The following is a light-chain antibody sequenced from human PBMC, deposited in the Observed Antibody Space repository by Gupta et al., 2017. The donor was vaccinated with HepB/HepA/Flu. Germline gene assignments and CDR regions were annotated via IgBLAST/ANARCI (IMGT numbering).Light chain of an antibody. Sequence: QSALTQPASVSGSPGQSITISCTGTSSDVGVYNYVSWYRQSPGKAHKLMIYDVSNRPSGVSDRFSGSKSGNTASLTISGLQAEDEADYYCSSLTTSATVVFGGGTRLTVL. V-gene: IGLV2-14*01. CDR3: SSLTTSATVV. CDR1: SSDVGVYNY. J-gene: IGLJ2*01. CDR2: DVS.